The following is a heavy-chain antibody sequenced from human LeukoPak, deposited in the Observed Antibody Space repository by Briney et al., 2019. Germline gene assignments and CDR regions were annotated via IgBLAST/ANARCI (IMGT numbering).Heavy chain of an antibody. CDR3: ARTPWMIGGGECLYFDY. D-gene: IGHD2-21*01. CDR2: IIPILGIA. V-gene: IGHV1-69*02. CDR1: GGTFSSYT. J-gene: IGHJ4*02. Sequence: SVKVSCKASGGTFSSYTISWVRQAPGQGLEWMGRIIPILGIANYAQKFQGRVTITADKSTSTAYMELSSLRSEDTAVYYCARTPWMIGGGECLYFDYWGQGTLVTAS.